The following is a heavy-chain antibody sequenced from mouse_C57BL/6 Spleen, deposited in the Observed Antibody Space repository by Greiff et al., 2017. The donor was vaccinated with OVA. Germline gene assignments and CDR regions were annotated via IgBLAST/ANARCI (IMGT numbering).Heavy chain of an antibody. CDR1: GYAFSSSW. CDR2: IYPGDGDT. V-gene: IGHV1-82*01. J-gene: IGHJ2*01. CDR3: AGSYYFDY. Sequence: QVQLQQSGPELVKPGASVKISCKAPGYAFSSSWMNWVKQRPGKGLEWIGRIYPGDGDTNYNGKFKGKATLTADKSSSTAYMQLSSLTSEDSAVYFCAGSYYFDYWGQGTTLTVSS.